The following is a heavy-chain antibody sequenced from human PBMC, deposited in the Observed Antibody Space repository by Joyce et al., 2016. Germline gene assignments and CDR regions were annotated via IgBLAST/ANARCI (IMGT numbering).Heavy chain of an antibody. J-gene: IGHJ4*02. CDR1: GFTFSSYG. CDR2: IWYDGSHK. V-gene: IGHV3-33*01. CDR3: ATDSAPDF. Sequence: QVQLVESGGGVVQPGRSLRLSCATSGFTFSSYGMHWVRQAPGKGLEWVAFIWYDGSHKYYADSVKGLFTISRDNSMNTLSLQMNSLRAEDTAVYYCATDSAPDFWGQGALVIVSS. D-gene: IGHD2-15*01.